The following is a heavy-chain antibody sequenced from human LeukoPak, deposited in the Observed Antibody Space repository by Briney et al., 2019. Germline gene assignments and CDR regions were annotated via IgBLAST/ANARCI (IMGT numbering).Heavy chain of an antibody. CDR2: IIPILGIA. J-gene: IGHJ4*02. CDR1: GGTFSSYA. V-gene: IGHV1-69*04. Sequence: SVKVSCKASGGTFSSYAISWVRQAPGQGLEWMGRIIPILGIANYARKFQGRVTITADKSTSTAYMELSSLRSEDTAVYYCARDRNPGYYFDYWGQGTLVTVSS. CDR3: ARDRNPGYYFDY.